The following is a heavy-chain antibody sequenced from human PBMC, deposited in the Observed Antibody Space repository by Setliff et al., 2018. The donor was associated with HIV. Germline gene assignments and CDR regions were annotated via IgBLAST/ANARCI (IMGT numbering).Heavy chain of an antibody. D-gene: IGHD3-22*01. CDR3: ARQDDYFDSSGYYLGYDGFDI. CDR2: ISWDGGST. Sequence: PGGSLRLSCAASGFTFDDYAMHWVRQAPGKGLEWVSLISWDGGSTIYYADSVKGRFTISRDNAKKSLYLQMNSLRAEDTAVYYCARQDDYFDSSGYYLGYDGFDIWGQGTMVTVSS. CDR1: GFTFDDYA. V-gene: IGHV3-43D*03. J-gene: IGHJ3*02.